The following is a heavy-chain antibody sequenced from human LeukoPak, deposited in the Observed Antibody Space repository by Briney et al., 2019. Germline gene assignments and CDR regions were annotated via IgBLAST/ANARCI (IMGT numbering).Heavy chain of an antibody. CDR3: AKRGLVGSSGFKNNWFDP. V-gene: IGHV1-69*01. CDR2: IIPIFGTA. J-gene: IGHJ5*02. Sequence: GSSVKVSCKASGGTFSSYAISWVRQAPGQGLEWMGGIIPIFGTANYAQKFQGRVTITADESTSTAYMELSSLRSEDTAVYYCAKRGLVGSSGFKNNWFDPWGQGTLVTVSS. CDR1: GGTFSSYA. D-gene: IGHD3-22*01.